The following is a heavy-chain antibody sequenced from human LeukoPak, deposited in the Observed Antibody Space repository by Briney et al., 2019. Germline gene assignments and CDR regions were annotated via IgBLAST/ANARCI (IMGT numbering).Heavy chain of an antibody. D-gene: IGHD4-23*01. CDR2: IYYSGST. V-gene: IGHV4-59*08. Sequence: PSETLSLTCTVSGGSISSYYWSWIRQPPGKGLEWIGYIYYSGSTNYNPSLKSRVTISVDTSKNQFSLKLSSVTAADTAVYYCAGDYGGNWYFDLWGRGTLVTVSS. CDR3: AGDYGGNWYFDL. J-gene: IGHJ2*01. CDR1: GGSISSYY.